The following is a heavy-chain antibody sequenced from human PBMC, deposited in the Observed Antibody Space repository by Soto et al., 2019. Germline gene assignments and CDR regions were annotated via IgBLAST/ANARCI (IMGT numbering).Heavy chain of an antibody. D-gene: IGHD6-13*01. CDR3: ARDRYMYSSSWYNGMDV. CDR1: GFTFSSYS. J-gene: IGHJ6*02. V-gene: IGHV3-21*01. CDR2: ISSSSSYI. Sequence: PXXSLRLSCAASGFTFSSYSMHWVLQAPGKGLEWVSSISSSSSYIYYADSVKGRFTISRDNAKNSLYLQMNSLRAEDKAVYYCARDRYMYSSSWYNGMDVWGQGTTVTVSS.